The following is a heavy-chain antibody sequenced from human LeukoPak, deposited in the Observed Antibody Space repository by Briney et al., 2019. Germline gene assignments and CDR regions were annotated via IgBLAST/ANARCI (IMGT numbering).Heavy chain of an antibody. CDR2: ISSSSSYI. J-gene: IGHJ4*02. V-gene: IGHV3-21*01. Sequence: GTLSLTCAVSDGSISSSNWWSWVRQPPGKGLEWVSSISSSSSYIYYADSVKGRFTISRDNAKNSLYLQMNSLRAEDTAVYYCARILTGPIGYFDYWGQGTLVTVSS. D-gene: IGHD3-9*01. CDR3: ARILTGPIGYFDY. CDR1: DGSISSSNW.